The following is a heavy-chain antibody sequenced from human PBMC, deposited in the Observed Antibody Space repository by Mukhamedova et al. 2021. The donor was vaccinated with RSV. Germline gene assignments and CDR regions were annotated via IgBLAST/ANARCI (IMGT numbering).Heavy chain of an antibody. J-gene: IGHJ4*02. CDR3: ARHVGSPWELLGGGAFDY. Sequence: IGYVYYSGSTNYNPSLKSRVTISVDTSKDQFSLKLSSVTAADTAVYYCARHVGSPWELLGGGAFDYWGQGTLVTVSS. V-gene: IGHV4-59*08. CDR2: VYYSGST. D-gene: IGHD1-26*01.